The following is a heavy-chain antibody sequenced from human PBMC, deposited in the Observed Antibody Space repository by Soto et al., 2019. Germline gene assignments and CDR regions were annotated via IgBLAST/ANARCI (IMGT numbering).Heavy chain of an antibody. CDR1: GFTFSSYS. CDR3: ARAPDSSGYYLVNWFDP. D-gene: IGHD3-22*01. CDR2: ISSSSSYI. Sequence: GSLRLSCAASGFTFSSYSMNWARQAPGKGLEWVSSISSSSSYIYYADSVKGRFTISRDNAKNTLYLQMNSLRAEDTAVYYCARAPDSSGYYLVNWFDPWGQGTLVTVSS. J-gene: IGHJ5*02. V-gene: IGHV3-21*01.